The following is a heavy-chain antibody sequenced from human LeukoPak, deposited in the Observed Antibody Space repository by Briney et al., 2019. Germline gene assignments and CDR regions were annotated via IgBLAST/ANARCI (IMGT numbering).Heavy chain of an antibody. CDR2: ISSSSRYI. D-gene: IGHD1-26*01. CDR3: ARYREEDYYMDV. CDR1: GFTFNRYS. V-gene: IGHV3-21*01. Sequence: SGGSLRLSCAASGFTFNRYSMNWVRQAPGKGLEWVSSISSSSRYIYYADSVKGRFTISRDNAKHSLYLQMNSLRAEDTAVYYCARYREEDYYMDVWGKGTTVTVSS. J-gene: IGHJ6*03.